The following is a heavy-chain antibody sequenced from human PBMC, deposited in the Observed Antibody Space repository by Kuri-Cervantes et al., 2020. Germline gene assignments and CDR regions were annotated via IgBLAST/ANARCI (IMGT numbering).Heavy chain of an antibody. J-gene: IGHJ6*02. CDR3: ARDQRYSSSWYSYYYYYGMDV. Sequence: GESLKISCAASGFTFRSYAMSWVRQAPGRGLEWGSAISGSGSTTHYADSVKGRFTISRDNSKNTLYLQMNSLRAEDTAVYYCARDQRYSSSWYSYYYYYGMDVWGQGTTVTVSS. CDR1: GFTFRSYA. CDR2: ISGSGSTT. D-gene: IGHD6-13*01. V-gene: IGHV3-23*01.